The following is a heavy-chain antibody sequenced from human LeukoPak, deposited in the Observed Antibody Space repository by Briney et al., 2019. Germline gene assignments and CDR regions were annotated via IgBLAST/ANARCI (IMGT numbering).Heavy chain of an antibody. CDR2: ISSSSSYI. CDR1: GFTFSNFW. CDR3: ARDNRFGD. D-gene: IGHD3-16*01. J-gene: IGHJ4*02. Sequence: GGSLRLSCAASGFTFSNFWMSWVRQAPGKGLEWVSSISSSSSYIYYADSVKGRFTISRDNAKNSLYLQMNSLRAEDTAVYYCARDNRFGDWGQGTLVTVSS. V-gene: IGHV3-21*01.